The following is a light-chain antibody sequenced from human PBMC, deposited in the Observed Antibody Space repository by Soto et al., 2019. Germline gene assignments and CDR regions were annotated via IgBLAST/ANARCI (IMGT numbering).Light chain of an antibody. CDR1: QSVTSNY. J-gene: IGKJ5*01. CDR2: GAS. V-gene: IGKV3-20*01. Sequence: EIVLTQSPGTLSLSPGERATLSCRASQSVTSNYLAWYQQKPGQAPRLLIYGASSRATGIPDRFSGSGSGTDFTLTISGLEPEDFVVYYCQQYGSSSITFGQGTRLEIK. CDR3: QQYGSSSIT.